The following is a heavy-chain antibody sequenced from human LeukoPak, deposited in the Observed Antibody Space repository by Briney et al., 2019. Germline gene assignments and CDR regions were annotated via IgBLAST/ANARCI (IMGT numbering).Heavy chain of an antibody. D-gene: IGHD3-22*01. CDR3: ARDNYYKADY. J-gene: IGHJ4*02. Sequence: GGSLRLSCAASGFTFSDYYMSWIRQAPGKGLEWVSCISSSGSTIYYADSVKGRFTISRDNAKNSLYLQVNSLRGEDTAVYYCARDNYYKADYWGQGTLVTVSS. CDR2: ISSSGSTI. V-gene: IGHV3-11*04. CDR1: GFTFSDYY.